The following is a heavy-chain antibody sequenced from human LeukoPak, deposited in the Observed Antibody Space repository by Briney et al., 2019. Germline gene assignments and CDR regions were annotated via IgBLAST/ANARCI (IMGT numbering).Heavy chain of an antibody. CDR3: AKAGLYSGSYYLQLAY. CDR2: VTDSGGGT. Sequence: PGGSLRLSCAASGFTFSTYAMSWVRQAPGKGLEWVSGVTDSGGGTYYADSVKGRFTISRDNSKNTLYLQMNSPRVEDTAVYYCAKAGLYSGSYYLQLAYWGQGTLVTVSS. J-gene: IGHJ4*02. CDR1: GFTFSTYA. D-gene: IGHD1-26*01. V-gene: IGHV3-23*01.